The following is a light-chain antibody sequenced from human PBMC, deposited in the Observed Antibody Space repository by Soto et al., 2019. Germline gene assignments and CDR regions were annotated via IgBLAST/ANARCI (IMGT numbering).Light chain of an antibody. V-gene: IGKV3-20*01. CDR1: QNVSSSY. CDR3: QQYTGSPWT. Sequence: EIVLTQSPGSLSLSPGERATLSCRASQNVSSSYLAWYQQKPGQAPRLLIYGVSSRATGIPDRFSGSGSGTDFTLTISRLEPEDFAVYYYQQYTGSPWTFGQGTKVEIK. CDR2: GVS. J-gene: IGKJ1*01.